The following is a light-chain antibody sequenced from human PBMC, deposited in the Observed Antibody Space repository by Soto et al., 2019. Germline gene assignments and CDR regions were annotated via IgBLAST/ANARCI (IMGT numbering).Light chain of an antibody. Sequence: QAVLTHPPSSSGTPGHGVTISCSGSISNIGSNPVYWHQQLPGTAPKLLIFTXXQRPSGVPDRFSDSKSGTSASLAISGLRSEDEADYYCAAWDDSLSVYVFGTGTKVTVL. J-gene: IGLJ1*01. CDR1: ISNIGSNP. V-gene: IGLV1-47*01. CDR2: TXX. CDR3: AAWDDSLSVYV.